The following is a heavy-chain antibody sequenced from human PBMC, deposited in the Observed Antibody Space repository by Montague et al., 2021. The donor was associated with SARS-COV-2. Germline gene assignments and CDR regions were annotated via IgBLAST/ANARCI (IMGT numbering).Heavy chain of an antibody. V-gene: IGHV4-39*07. J-gene: IGHJ4*02. Sequence: SETLSLTCTFSGGSISTIVNFWGWIRQPPGKGLEWIGSISYTGSTYHNPSLKSRVTMSVDTSKNQFSLKLNSVTAADTAGYYCARSGDPGTTVTYLYWGQGTLVTASS. CDR1: GGSISTIVNF. CDR3: ARSGDPGTTVTYLY. CDR2: ISYTGST. D-gene: IGHD4-11*01.